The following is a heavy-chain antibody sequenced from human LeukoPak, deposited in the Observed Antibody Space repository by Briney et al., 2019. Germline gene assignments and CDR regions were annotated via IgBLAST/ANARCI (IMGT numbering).Heavy chain of an antibody. CDR2: IRGSGGST. CDR1: GFTFSSYA. D-gene: IGHD2-15*01. CDR3: AIGGYCGGGTCYSGAFDI. Sequence: GGSLRLSCAASGFTFSSYAMSWVRQAPGKGLEWVSVIRGSGGSTDYADSVKGRFTITGDNSKNTLYLQMNSLRAEDTARYYCAIGGYCGGGTCYSGAFDIWGQGTMVTVSS. V-gene: IGHV3-23*01. J-gene: IGHJ3*02.